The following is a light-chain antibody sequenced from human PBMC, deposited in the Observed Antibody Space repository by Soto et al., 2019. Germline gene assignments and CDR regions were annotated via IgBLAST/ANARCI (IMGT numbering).Light chain of an antibody. J-gene: IGLJ2*01. CDR3: CSYAGSSTPVV. CDR1: SSDVGSYNL. Sequence: QSVLTHPASVSGSPGQSITISCTGTSSDVGSYNLVSWYQQHPGKAPKLMIYEGSKRPSGVSNRFSGSKSGNTASLTISGLQAEDEADYYCCSYAGSSTPVVFGGGTKLTVL. CDR2: EGS. V-gene: IGLV2-23*01.